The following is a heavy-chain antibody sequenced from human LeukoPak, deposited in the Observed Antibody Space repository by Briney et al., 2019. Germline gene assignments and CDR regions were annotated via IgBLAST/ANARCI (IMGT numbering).Heavy chain of an antibody. Sequence: VKXSCKAXXXXFTSXYMHWVRQAPGQGLEWMGIINPSGGSTSYAQKFQGRVTMTRDTSTSTVYMELSSLRTEDTAVYYCASGVRFDYWGQGTLVTVSS. D-gene: IGHD1-1*01. CDR1: XXXFTSXY. V-gene: IGHV1-46*01. J-gene: IGHJ4*02. CDR3: ASGVRFDY. CDR2: INPSGGST.